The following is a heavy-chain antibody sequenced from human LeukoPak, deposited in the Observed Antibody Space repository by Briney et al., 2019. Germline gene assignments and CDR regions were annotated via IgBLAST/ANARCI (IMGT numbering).Heavy chain of an antibody. CDR2: ISSSGSTI. Sequence: SGGSLRLSCAASGFIFSSYNLNWVRQAPGKGLEWVSYISSSGSTIYYADSVKGRFTISRDNARNSLYLQMNSLRADDTAVYYCARGERWLLPPTDYWGQGTLVTVSS. D-gene: IGHD5-24*01. J-gene: IGHJ4*02. CDR1: GFIFSSYN. CDR3: ARGERWLLPPTDY. V-gene: IGHV3-48*04.